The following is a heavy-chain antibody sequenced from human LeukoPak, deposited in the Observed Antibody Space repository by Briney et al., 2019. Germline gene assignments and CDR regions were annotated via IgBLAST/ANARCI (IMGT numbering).Heavy chain of an antibody. V-gene: IGHV3-74*01. Sequence: PGGSLRLSCVASGFTFSRYWMHWVRQAPGKGLVWVSRINSDGRSTNYADSVKGRFSISRDNAENTLYLQMNRLRVEDTAVYYCVRGADTGYSSDSWGQGTLVTVSS. J-gene: IGHJ4*02. D-gene: IGHD3-9*01. CDR1: GFTFSRYW. CDR2: INSDGRST. CDR3: VRGADTGYSSDS.